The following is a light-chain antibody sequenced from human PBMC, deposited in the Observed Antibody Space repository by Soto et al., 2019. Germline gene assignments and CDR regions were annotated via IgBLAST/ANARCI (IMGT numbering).Light chain of an antibody. CDR1: QSVSSY. CDR2: DAS. Sequence: EIVLTQSPATLSLSPGERATLSCRASQSVSSYLAWYQQKPGQAPRLLIYDASNRATGIPARFSGSGSGTDFTLPIRSLEHEDFAVYYCQQRSNWPTFGGGTKVEIK. V-gene: IGKV3-11*01. CDR3: QQRSNWPT. J-gene: IGKJ4*01.